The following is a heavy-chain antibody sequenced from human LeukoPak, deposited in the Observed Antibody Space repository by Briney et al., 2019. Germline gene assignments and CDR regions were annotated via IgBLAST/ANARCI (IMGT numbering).Heavy chain of an antibody. CDR2: MNPNSGNT. J-gene: IGHJ3*02. CDR3: ARGLFPARHAKGYAFDI. Sequence: ASVKVSCKASGYTFTSYDINWVRQATGQGLEWMGWMNPNSGNTGYAQKFQGRVTMTRSTSISTAYMELSSLRSEDTAVYYCARGLFPARHAKGYAFDIWGQGTMVTVSS. V-gene: IGHV1-8*01. D-gene: IGHD6-6*01. CDR1: GYTFTSYD.